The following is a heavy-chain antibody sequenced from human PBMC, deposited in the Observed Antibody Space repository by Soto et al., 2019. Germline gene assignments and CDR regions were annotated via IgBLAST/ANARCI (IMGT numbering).Heavy chain of an antibody. V-gene: IGHV1-69*08. CDR2: IITVLGTT. J-gene: IGHJ6*02. Sequence: QVQLVQSGAELKKTGSSVTVSCRASGDTFSSDAVNWVRQAPGRGLEWMGRIITVLGTTDYAQNFKGRVTITAEKSTKTVYMELSSLRSDDTAVYYCARRRYCGYDCYHKHYYGMDVWGQGTTVTVAS. CDR1: GDTFSSDA. D-gene: IGHD2-21*01. CDR3: ARRRYCGYDCYHKHYYGMDV.